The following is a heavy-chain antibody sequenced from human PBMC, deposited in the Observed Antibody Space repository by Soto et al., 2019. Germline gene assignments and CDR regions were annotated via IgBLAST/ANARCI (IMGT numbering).Heavy chain of an antibody. CDR2: INPSGGST. V-gene: IGHV1-46*01. Sequence: WASVKVSCKASGYTFTSYYMHWVRQAPGQGLEWMGIINPSGGSTSYAQKFQGRVTMTRDTSTSTVYMELSSLRSEDTAVYYCARDGDYYYDSSGQTITESFDIWGQGTIGTVS. CDR1: GYTFTSYY. J-gene: IGHJ3*02. D-gene: IGHD3-22*01. CDR3: ARDGDYYYDSSGQTITESFDI.